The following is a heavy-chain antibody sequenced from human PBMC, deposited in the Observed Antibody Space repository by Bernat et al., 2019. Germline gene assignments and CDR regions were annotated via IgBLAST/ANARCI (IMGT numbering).Heavy chain of an antibody. CDR1: GGSISSYY. J-gene: IGHJ3*02. CDR3: ARGGGLGQHRRLDI. D-gene: IGHD3-16*01. Sequence: QVHLQESGPGLVKPSETLSLTCTVSGGSISSYYWSWIRQPPGKGLEWIGYIYYSGSTNYNPSLKGRVTISVDTSKNQFSLKLSSVTAADTAVYYCARGGGLGQHRRLDIWGQGTLVTVSS. CDR2: IYYSGST. V-gene: IGHV4-59*01.